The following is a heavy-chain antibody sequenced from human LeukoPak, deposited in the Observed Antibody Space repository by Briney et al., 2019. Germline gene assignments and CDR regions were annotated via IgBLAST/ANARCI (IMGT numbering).Heavy chain of an antibody. V-gene: IGHV1-2*02. CDR2: INPNSGGT. D-gene: IGHD3-9*01. CDR3: ARFYYDILTGYSTEIDY. J-gene: IGHJ4*02. CDR1: GYTFTGYY. Sequence: ASVKVSCKASGYTFTGYYMHWVRQAPGQGLEWMGWINPNSGGTNYAQKFQGRVTMTRDTSISTAYMELSRLRSDDTAVYYCARFYYDILTGYSTEIDYWGQGSLVTVSS.